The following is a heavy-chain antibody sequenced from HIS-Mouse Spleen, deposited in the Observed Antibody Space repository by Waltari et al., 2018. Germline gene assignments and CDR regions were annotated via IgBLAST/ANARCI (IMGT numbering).Heavy chain of an antibody. V-gene: IGHV4-39*07. CDR3: AREIPYSSSWYDWYFDL. CDR2: IYYSGGT. J-gene: IGHJ2*01. Sequence: QLQLQASGPGLVKPSETLSLTCTVSGGSISSSSYYWGWIRQPPGKGLEWIGSIYYSGGTYYNPSLKSRGTISVDTSKNQFSLKLSSVTAADTAVYYCAREIPYSSSWYDWYFDLWGRGTLVTVSS. D-gene: IGHD6-13*01. CDR1: GGSISSSSYY.